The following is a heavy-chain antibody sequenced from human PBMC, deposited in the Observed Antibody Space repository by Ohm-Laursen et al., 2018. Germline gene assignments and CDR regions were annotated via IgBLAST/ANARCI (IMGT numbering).Heavy chain of an antibody. CDR3: ARGKFFGMDV. CDR2: IYYTGST. J-gene: IGHJ6*02. V-gene: IGHV4-59*12. CDR1: GGSISSYY. Sequence: GTLSLTCTVSGGSISSYYWSWIRQPPGKGLEWIGYIYYTGSTNYNPSLKSRVTISLDTSKNQFSLKLSSVTAADTAVYYCARGKFFGMDVWGQGTTVTVSS.